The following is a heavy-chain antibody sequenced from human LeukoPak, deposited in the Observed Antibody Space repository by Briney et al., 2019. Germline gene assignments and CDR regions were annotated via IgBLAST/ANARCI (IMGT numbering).Heavy chain of an antibody. Sequence: SETLSLTCTVSGGSISSSSYYWGWIRQPPGKGLEWIGSMYYSGNTYYNPSLKSRVTISVDTSKNQFSLKVSSVTAADTAAYYCARRSMAGAGSFDYWGQGTLVTVSS. J-gene: IGHJ4*02. D-gene: IGHD6-13*01. V-gene: IGHV4-39*01. CDR1: GGSISSSSYY. CDR3: ARRSMAGAGSFDY. CDR2: MYYSGNT.